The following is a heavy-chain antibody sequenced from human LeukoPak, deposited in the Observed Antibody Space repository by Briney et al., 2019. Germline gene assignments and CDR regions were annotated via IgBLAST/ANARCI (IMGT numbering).Heavy chain of an antibody. CDR1: GYSISSGYY. CDR2: IYHSGST. D-gene: IGHD1-26*01. J-gene: IGHJ6*02. Sequence: PSETLSLTCTVSGYSISSGYYWGWIRQPPGKGLEWIGSIYHSGSTYYNPSLKSRVTISVDTSKNQFSLKLSSVTAADTAVYYCARGLAGATTFYYYYGMDVWGQGTTVTVSS. CDR3: ARGLAGATTFYYYYGMDV. V-gene: IGHV4-38-2*02.